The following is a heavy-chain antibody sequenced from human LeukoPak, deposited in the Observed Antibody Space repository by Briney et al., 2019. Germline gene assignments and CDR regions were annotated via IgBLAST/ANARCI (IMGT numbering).Heavy chain of an antibody. V-gene: IGHV4-39*01. CDR1: GGSISSSSYY. CDR3: ARHQRPQRPVHGQIDY. Sequence: SETLSLTCSVSGGSISSSSYYWGWIRRPPGKGLEWIGSIYYTGITHYNPSLKSRVTISVDTSKNQYSLKLSSVTAADTAVYYCARHQRPQRPVHGQIDYWGQGALVTVSS. CDR2: IYYTGIT. D-gene: IGHD6-13*01. J-gene: IGHJ4*02.